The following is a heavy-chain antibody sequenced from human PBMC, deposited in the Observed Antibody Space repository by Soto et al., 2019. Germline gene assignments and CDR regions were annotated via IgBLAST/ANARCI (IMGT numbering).Heavy chain of an antibody. V-gene: IGHV1-69*13. Sequence: SVKVSCKASGGTFSSYAISWVRQAPGQGLERMGGIIPIFGTANYAQKFQGRVMITADESTSTAYMELASLRSDDTAVYYCARGCIAVTTHLCYWGQGTLVTVSS. J-gene: IGHJ4*02. CDR1: GGTFSSYA. D-gene: IGHD4-17*01. CDR3: ARGCIAVTTHLCY. CDR2: IIPIFGTA.